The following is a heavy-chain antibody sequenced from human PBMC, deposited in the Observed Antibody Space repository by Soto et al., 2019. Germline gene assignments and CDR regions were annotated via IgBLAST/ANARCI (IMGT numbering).Heavy chain of an antibody. J-gene: IGHJ6*02. CDR1: GGSVSSGSYY. CDR3: ARARGGPVGAYYYYYGMDV. Sequence: QVQLQESGPGLVKPSETLSLTCTVSGGSVSSGSYYWSWIRQPPGKGLEWIGYIYYSGSTNYNPSLKSRVTISVDTSKNQFSLKLSSVTAADTAVYYCARARGGPVGAYYYYYGMDVWGQGTTVTVSS. CDR2: IYYSGST. V-gene: IGHV4-61*01. D-gene: IGHD3-16*01.